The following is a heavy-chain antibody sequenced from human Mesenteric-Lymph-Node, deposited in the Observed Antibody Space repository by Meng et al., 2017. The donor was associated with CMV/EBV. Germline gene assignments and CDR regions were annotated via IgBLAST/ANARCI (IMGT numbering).Heavy chain of an antibody. CDR3: SRENSGLDY. Sequence: GGSLRLSCAASGFTFSSYAMHWVRQAPGKGLEWVSSISSSSSYIYYADSVKGRFTISRDNAKNSLYLQLNSLRVEDTAVYYCSRENSGLDYWGQGTLVTVSS. J-gene: IGHJ4*02. V-gene: IGHV3-21*01. CDR1: GFTFSSYA. CDR2: ISSSSSYI.